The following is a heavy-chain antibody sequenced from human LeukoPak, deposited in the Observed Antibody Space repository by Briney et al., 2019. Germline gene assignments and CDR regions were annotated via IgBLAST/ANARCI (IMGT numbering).Heavy chain of an antibody. Sequence: SETLSLTCTVSGGSINSRGYYWGWFRQPPGKGLEWIGSLYYSGNTYYTPSLKSRVTFSLDTSKNQFSLRLTSVTAADTAVYYCARGGDRSFDYWGQGTLVTVSS. D-gene: IGHD3-10*01. CDR2: LYYSGNT. J-gene: IGHJ4*02. V-gene: IGHV4-39*07. CDR1: GGSINSRGYY. CDR3: ARGGDRSFDY.